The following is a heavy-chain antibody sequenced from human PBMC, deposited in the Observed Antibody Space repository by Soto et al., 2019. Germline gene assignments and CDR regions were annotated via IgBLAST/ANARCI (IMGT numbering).Heavy chain of an antibody. V-gene: IGHV4-34*01. CDR2: INHSGST. J-gene: IGHJ6*02. CDR3: ARVDKHRWEPLLYGMDV. CDR1: GGSFSGYY. Sequence: KTSETLSLTCAVYGGSFSGYYWSWIRQPPGKGLEWIGEINHSGSTNYNPSLKSRVTISEDTSKNQFSLKLSSVTAADTAVYYCARVDKHRWEPLLYGMDVWGQGTTVTVSS. D-gene: IGHD1-26*01.